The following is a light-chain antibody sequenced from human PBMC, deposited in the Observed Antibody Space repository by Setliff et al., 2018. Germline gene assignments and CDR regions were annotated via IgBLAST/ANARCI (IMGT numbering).Light chain of an antibody. Sequence: QSVLTQPPSASGSPGQSVTISCTGTSSDIGGYKYVSWYQQHPGKAPKLMIYEVSKRPSGVPDRFSASKSGNTASLTVSGLQPEDEADYYCSSYAGSNNLVFGGGTQLTV. J-gene: IGLJ2*01. CDR2: EVS. V-gene: IGLV2-8*01. CDR1: SSDIGGYKY. CDR3: SSYAGSNNLV.